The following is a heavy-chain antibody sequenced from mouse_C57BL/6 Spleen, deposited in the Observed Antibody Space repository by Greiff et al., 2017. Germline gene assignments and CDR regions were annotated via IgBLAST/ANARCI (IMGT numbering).Heavy chain of an antibody. J-gene: IGHJ3*01. D-gene: IGHD1-1*01. V-gene: IGHV1-72*01. Sequence: QVQLQQPGAELVKPGASVKLSCTASGYTFTSYWMPWVKQRPGRGLEWIGRIDPNSGGTKYNEKFKSKATLTVAKPSSTAYMPLSSLTSEDSAVYYCARDIHYYGSSLAWFAYWGQGTLVTVSA. CDR3: ARDIHYYGSSLAWFAY. CDR1: GYTFTSYW. CDR2: IDPNSGGT.